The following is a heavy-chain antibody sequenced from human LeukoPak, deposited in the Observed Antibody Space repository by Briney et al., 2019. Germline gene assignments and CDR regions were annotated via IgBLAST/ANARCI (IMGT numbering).Heavy chain of an antibody. D-gene: IGHD1-26*01. CDR2: IYYSGST. CDR3: ARGVGAKYYFDY. Sequence: SETLSLTCTVSGGSISSYYWSWIRQPPGKGLEWIGYIYYSGSTNYNPSLKSRVTISVDTSKNQFSLKLSSVTAADTAVYYCARGVGAKYYFDYWGQGTLVTVSS. J-gene: IGHJ4*02. V-gene: IGHV4-59*08. CDR1: GGSISSYY.